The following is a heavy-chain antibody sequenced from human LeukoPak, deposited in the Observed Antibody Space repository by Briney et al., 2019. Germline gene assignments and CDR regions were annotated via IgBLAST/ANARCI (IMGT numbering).Heavy chain of an antibody. V-gene: IGHV3-15*01. J-gene: IGHJ4*02. D-gene: IGHD1-26*01. CDR1: GFTFSNAW. CDR2: IKSKTDGGTT. Sequence: GGSLRLSCAASGFTFSNAWRSWVRQAPGKGLEWVGRIKSKTDGGTTDYAAPVKGRFTISRDDSKNTLYLQMNSLKTEDTAVYYCAKDFSWRYSGSYIDYWGQGTLVTVSS. CDR3: AKDFSWRYSGSYIDY.